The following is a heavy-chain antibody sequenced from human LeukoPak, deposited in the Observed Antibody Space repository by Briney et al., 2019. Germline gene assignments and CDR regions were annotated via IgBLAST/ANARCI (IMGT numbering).Heavy chain of an antibody. Sequence: GESLRLSCAASGFTFSNAWMSWVRQAPGKGLEWVGRIKSKTDGGTTDYAAPVKGRFTISRDDSKNTLYLQMNSLKTEDTAVYYCTTSPPSAWGAFDIWGQGTTVTVSS. V-gene: IGHV3-15*01. J-gene: IGHJ3*02. CDR1: GFTFSNAW. CDR3: TTSPPSAWGAFDI. CDR2: IKSKTDGGTT. D-gene: IGHD3-16*01.